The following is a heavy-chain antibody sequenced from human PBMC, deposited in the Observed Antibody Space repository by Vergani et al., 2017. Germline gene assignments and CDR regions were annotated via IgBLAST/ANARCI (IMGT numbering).Heavy chain of an antibody. D-gene: IGHD2-2*01. CDR2: IIPIFGTA. V-gene: IGHV1-69*01. J-gene: IGHJ4*02. Sequence: QVQLVQSGAEVKKPGSSVKVSCKASGGTFSSYAISWVRQAPGQGLEWMGGIIPIFGTANYAQKFQGRVTSTGDEATSTAYRGLSSLRSEDTAVYYCARRYGSSTSCTHGGFDYWGQGTLVTVSS. CDR3: ARRYGSSTSCTHGGFDY. CDR1: GGTFSSYA.